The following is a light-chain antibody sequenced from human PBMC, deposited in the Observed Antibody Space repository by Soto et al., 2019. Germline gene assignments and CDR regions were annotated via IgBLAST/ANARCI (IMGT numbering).Light chain of an antibody. Sequence: QSVLTQPPSASGTPGQRVTISCSGSSSNIGSNSVHWYRQIPGTAPKLLIYGTNNRPSGVPDRFSGSKSGMSASLAITGLQAADEANYYCQSYDNSLSGSRVFGGGTNLTVL. CDR1: SSNIGSNS. CDR3: QSYDNSLSGSRV. CDR2: GTN. V-gene: IGLV1-40*01. J-gene: IGLJ3*02.